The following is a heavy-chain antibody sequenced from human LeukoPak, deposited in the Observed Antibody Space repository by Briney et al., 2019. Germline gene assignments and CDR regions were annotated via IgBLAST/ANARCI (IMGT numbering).Heavy chain of an antibody. CDR3: TTDWGSGVTPVLAFDI. J-gene: IGHJ3*02. D-gene: IGHD3-16*01. Sequence: AGGSLRLSCAASGFPFNKAWMRWVRQAPGKGLEWVGLIKSTKDGETTDYAAPVKGRFTISRDDSKNTVYLQMNSLKTEDTAIYYCTTDWGSGVTPVLAFDIWGQGTMVTVSS. CDR1: GFPFNKAW. CDR2: IKSTKDGETT. V-gene: IGHV3-15*01.